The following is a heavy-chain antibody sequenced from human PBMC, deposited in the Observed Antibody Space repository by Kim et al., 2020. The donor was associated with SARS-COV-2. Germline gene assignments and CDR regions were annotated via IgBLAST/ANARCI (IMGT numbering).Heavy chain of an antibody. CDR3: AREGELSRIIHSFDP. J-gene: IGHJ5*02. CDR2: IIPIFGTA. CDR1: GGTFSSYA. Sequence: SVKVSCKASGGTFSSYAISWVRQAPGQGLEWMGGIIPIFGTANYAQKFQGRVTITADESTSTAYMELSSLRSEDTAVYYCAREGELSRIIHSFDPWGQGTLVTVSS. D-gene: IGHD1-7*01. V-gene: IGHV1-69*13.